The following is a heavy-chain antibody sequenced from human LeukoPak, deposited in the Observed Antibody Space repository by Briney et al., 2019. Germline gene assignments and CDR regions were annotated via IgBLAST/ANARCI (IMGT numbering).Heavy chain of an antibody. Sequence: GGSLRLSCAASGFTFSSYAMHWVRQAPGKGLEWVSVIYSGGSTYYADSVKGRFTISRDNSKNTLYLQMNSLRAEDTAVYYCARALQGVYDSSGSYFYYYGMDVWGQGTTVTVSS. D-gene: IGHD3-22*01. CDR3: ARALQGVYDSSGSYFYYYGMDV. V-gene: IGHV3-53*01. CDR1: GFTFSSYA. J-gene: IGHJ6*02. CDR2: IYSGGST.